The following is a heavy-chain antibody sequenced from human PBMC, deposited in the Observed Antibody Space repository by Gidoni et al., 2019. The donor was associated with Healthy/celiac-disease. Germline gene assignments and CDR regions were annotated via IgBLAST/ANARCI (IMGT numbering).Heavy chain of an antibody. J-gene: IGHJ4*02. D-gene: IGHD2-2*01. Sequence: QVQLQESGPGLVKPSQTLSLTCTVSGGSISSGGYYWSWIRQHPGKGLEWIGYIYYSGSTYYNPSLKSRVTISVDTSKNQFSLKLSSVTAADTAVYYCARGIVVVPAAIGYFDYWGQGTLVTVSS. CDR3: ARGIVVVPAAIGYFDY. CDR2: IYYSGST. V-gene: IGHV4-31*03. CDR1: GGSISSGGYY.